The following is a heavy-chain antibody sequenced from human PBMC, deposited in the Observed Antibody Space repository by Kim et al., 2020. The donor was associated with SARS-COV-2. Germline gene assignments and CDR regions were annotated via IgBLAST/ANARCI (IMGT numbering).Heavy chain of an antibody. V-gene: IGHV3-23*03. Sequence: GGSLRLSCAASGFTFSSYAMSWVRQAPGKGLEWVSVIYSGGISTYYADSVKGRFTNSRDNSKNTLYLQMNSLRAEDTAVYYCAKDSGSSEGAFDIWGQGTMVAVSS. CDR3: AKDSGSSEGAFDI. D-gene: IGHD1-26*01. CDR2: IYSGGIST. J-gene: IGHJ3*02. CDR1: GFTFSSYA.